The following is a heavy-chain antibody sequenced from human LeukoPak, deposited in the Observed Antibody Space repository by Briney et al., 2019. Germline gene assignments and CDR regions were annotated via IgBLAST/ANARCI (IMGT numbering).Heavy chain of an antibody. Sequence: GASVKGSCKASGYTFSSYGISWVQEAPGQGLEWMAWISAYNGNTNFAQNLQGRVTMTTDTSTSTSYMELRSLRSDDTALYYCARANIPAAGGAFDIWGQGTMVTVSS. D-gene: IGHD6-13*01. J-gene: IGHJ3*02. V-gene: IGHV1-18*01. CDR1: GYTFSSYG. CDR2: ISAYNGNT. CDR3: ARANIPAAGGAFDI.